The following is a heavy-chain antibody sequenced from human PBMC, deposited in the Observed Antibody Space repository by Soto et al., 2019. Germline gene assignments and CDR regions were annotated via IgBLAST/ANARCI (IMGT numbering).Heavy chain of an antibody. CDR2: IYWNDDK. V-gene: IGHV2-5*01. CDR3: GGYNVLTGYHVYGMDV. J-gene: IGHJ6*02. Sequence: QITLKASGPTLVKPTQTLTLTCTFSGFSLSTGGVGVGWIRQPPGKAPEWLALIYWNDDKRYSPSLNSRLTITKDTSKNQVVLTMSNMDPVDTATYYCGGYNVLTGYHVYGMDVWGQGTTVTFSS. D-gene: IGHD3-9*01. CDR1: GFSLSTGGVG.